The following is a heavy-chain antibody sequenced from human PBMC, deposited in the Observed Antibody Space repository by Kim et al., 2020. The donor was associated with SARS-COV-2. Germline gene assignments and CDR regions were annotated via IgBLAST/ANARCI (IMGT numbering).Heavy chain of an antibody. V-gene: IGHV3-23*01. D-gene: IGHD3-10*01. CDR3: AYGAPGDY. Sequence: GGSTYCADSVKGRFTISRDNSKNTLYLQMNSLRAEDRAVYYCAYGAPGDYWGQGTLVTVSS. J-gene: IGHJ4*02. CDR2: GGST.